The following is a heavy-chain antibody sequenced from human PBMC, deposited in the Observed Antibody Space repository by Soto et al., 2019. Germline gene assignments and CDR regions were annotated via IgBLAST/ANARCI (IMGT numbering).Heavy chain of an antibody. J-gene: IGHJ4*02. V-gene: IGHV1-18*01. CDR3: TRDDIGLGIDY. Sequence: ASVKVSCKASGYTFTSYGISWVRQAPGQGLEWMGWISAYNGNTNYAQKFQGRVTITRDTSASTAYMELNSLRAEDTAVYYCTRDDIGLGIDYWGLGTLVTDSS. CDR2: ISAYNGNT. CDR1: GYTFTSYG. D-gene: IGHD1-26*01.